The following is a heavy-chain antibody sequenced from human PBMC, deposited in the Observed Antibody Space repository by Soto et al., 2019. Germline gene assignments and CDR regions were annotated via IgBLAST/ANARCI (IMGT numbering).Heavy chain of an antibody. Sequence: PGGSLRLSCAASGFTCSSYAMSWARQAPGKGLEWVSAISGRGGSTYYADSVKVRFTISRDNSKNTLYLQWNRLRDEDTAVYYCAKSQEWLRLTPYYLDYQGRGSLVSVSS. CDR1: GFTCSSYA. CDR3: AKSQEWLRLTPYYLDY. CDR2: ISGRGGST. D-gene: IGHD5-12*01. V-gene: IGHV3-23*01. J-gene: IGHJ4*02.